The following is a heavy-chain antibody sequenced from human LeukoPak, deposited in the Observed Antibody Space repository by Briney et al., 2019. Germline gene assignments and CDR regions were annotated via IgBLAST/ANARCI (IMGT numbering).Heavy chain of an antibody. V-gene: IGHV4-39*07. CDR1: GGSISSSSYY. CDR3: ASFLVKQWLLPFDY. CDR2: IYYSGST. D-gene: IGHD6-19*01. J-gene: IGHJ4*02. Sequence: SETLSLTCTVSGGSISSSSYYWGWIRQPPGKGLEWIGSIYYSGSTYYNPSLKSRVTISVDTSKNQFSLKLSSVTAADTAVYYCASFLVKQWLLPFDYWGQGTLVTVSS.